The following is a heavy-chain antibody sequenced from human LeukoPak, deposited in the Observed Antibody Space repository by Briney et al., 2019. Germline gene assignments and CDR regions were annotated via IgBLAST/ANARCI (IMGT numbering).Heavy chain of an antibody. CDR3: ARNRYYYGSGNYGVPNWFDP. CDR1: GESFNGYY. V-gene: IGHV4-34*01. J-gene: IGHJ5*02. CDR2: INHREST. Sequence: SETLSLTCAVSGESFNGYYWTWIRQPPGKGLEWIGEINHRESTNYNPSLKSRVTMSIDTSKNQFSLKLNSVTAADTAVYYCARNRYYYGSGNYGVPNWFDPWGQGTLVTVSS. D-gene: IGHD3-10*01.